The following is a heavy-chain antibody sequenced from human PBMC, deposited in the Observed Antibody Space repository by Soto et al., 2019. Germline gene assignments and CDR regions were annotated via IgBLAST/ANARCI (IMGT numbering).Heavy chain of an antibody. CDR2: IYYSGST. Sequence: PSETLSLTCTVSGGSISSSSYYWGWIRQPPGKGLEWIGSIYYSGSTYYNPSLKSRVTISVDTSKNQFSLNLRSVDAADTAVYYCARTPIGYCSGGTCSNWLDPWGQGTPVTVS. J-gene: IGHJ5*02. CDR1: GGSISSSSYY. CDR3: ARTPIGYCSGGTCSNWLDP. V-gene: IGHV4-39*01. D-gene: IGHD2-15*01.